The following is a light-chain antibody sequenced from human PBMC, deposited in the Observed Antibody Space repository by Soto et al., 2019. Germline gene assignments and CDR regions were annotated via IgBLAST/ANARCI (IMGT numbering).Light chain of an antibody. CDR1: QSVTSSY. CDR3: QQYGTSPFN. J-gene: IGKJ2*01. V-gene: IGKV3-20*01. Sequence: EIVLTQSPGTLSLSPGERATLSCRASQSVTSSYLAWYQQRPGQATRLLIYGASSRATGIPDRFSGSGSGADFTLTISRLEPEDSAVYYCQQYGTSPFNFGQGTKLEI. CDR2: GAS.